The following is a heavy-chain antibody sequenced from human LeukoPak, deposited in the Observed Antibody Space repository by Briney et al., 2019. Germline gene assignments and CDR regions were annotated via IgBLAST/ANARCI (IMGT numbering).Heavy chain of an antibody. Sequence: GGSLRLSCAASGFTFSSYGMHWVRQAPGKGLEWVAVISYDGSNKYYADSVKGRFTISRDNSKNTLYLQMNSLRAEDTAAYYCAKDLEVVVVAAPGYWGQGTLVTVSS. J-gene: IGHJ4*02. CDR2: ISYDGSNK. CDR3: AKDLEVVVVAAPGY. CDR1: GFTFSSYG. D-gene: IGHD2-15*01. V-gene: IGHV3-30*18.